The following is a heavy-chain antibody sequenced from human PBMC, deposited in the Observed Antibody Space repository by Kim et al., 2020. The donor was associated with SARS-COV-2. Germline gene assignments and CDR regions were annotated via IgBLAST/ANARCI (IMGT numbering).Heavy chain of an antibody. J-gene: IGHJ4*02. CDR1: GFTFSSYA. CDR3: AKGVLYSSSWSNWALGY. CDR2: ISGSGGST. Sequence: GGSLRLSCAASGFTFSSYAMSWVRQAPGKGLEWVSAISGSGGSTYYADSVKGRFTISRDNSKNTLYLQMNSLRAEDTAVYYCAKGVLYSSSWSNWALGYWGQGTLVTVSS. D-gene: IGHD6-13*01. V-gene: IGHV3-23*01.